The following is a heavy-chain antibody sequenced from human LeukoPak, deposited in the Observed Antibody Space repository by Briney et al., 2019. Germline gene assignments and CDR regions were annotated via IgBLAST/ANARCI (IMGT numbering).Heavy chain of an antibody. CDR2: INHSGST. D-gene: IGHD1-26*01. J-gene: IGHJ4*02. Sequence: SETLSLTCAVYGGSFSGYYWSWIRQPPGKGLEWIGEINHSGSTNYNPSLKSRVTISVDTSKNQFSLKLSSVTAADTAVYYCAGESVGAKIRRLGYWGQGTLVTVSS. CDR1: GGSFSGYY. V-gene: IGHV4-34*01. CDR3: AGESVGAKIRRLGY.